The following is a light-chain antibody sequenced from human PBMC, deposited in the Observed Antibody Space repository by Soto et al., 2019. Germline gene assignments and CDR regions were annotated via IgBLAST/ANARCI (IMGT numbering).Light chain of an antibody. CDR1: QSISSW. J-gene: IGKJ1*01. Sequence: IQLTQSPSSLSASVGDRVTITCRASQSISSWLAWYQQKPGKAPNLLIYTASSLESGVPSRFSGSGSGTEFTLTISSLQPEDFATYYCQQTSAFPRTFGQGTKVDIK. V-gene: IGKV1-5*03. CDR3: QQTSAFPRT. CDR2: TAS.